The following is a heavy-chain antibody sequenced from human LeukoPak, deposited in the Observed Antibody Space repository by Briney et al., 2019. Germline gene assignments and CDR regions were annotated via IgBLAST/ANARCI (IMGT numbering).Heavy chain of an antibody. CDR2: INPNSGGT. CDR1: GYTFTGYY. J-gene: IGHJ4*02. V-gene: IGHV1-2*02. CDR3: ARPSYYYDSRGAFDY. D-gene: IGHD3-22*01. Sequence: ASVEVSCKASGYTFTGYYMHWVRQAPGQGLEWMGWINPNSGGTNYAQKFQGRVTMTRDTSISTAYVELSRLRSDDTAVYYCARPSYYYDSRGAFDYWGQGTLVTVSS.